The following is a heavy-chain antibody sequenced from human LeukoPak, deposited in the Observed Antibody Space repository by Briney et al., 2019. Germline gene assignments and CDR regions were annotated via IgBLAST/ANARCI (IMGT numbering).Heavy chain of an antibody. Sequence: PGGSLRLSCAASGFTFSSYVMHWVRQAPGKGLEWVAVISYDGSNKYYADSVKGRFTISRDNSKNTLYLQMNSLRAEDTAVYYCARWYYYDSSGYWFGAFDIWGQGTMVTVSS. J-gene: IGHJ3*02. CDR1: GFTFSSYV. V-gene: IGHV3-30-3*01. CDR3: ARWYYYDSSGYWFGAFDI. CDR2: ISYDGSNK. D-gene: IGHD3-22*01.